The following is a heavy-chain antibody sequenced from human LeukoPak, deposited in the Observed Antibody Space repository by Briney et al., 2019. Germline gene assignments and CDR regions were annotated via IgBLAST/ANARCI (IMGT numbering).Heavy chain of an antibody. Sequence: SETLSLTCTVSGGSISSGSYYWSWIRQPPGKGLEWIGYIYYSGSTNYNPSLKSRVTISVDTSKNQFSLKLSSVTAADTAVYYCARLRYCSSTSCYGEAFDIWGQGTMVTVSS. CDR2: IYYSGST. V-gene: IGHV4-61*01. D-gene: IGHD2-2*01. CDR3: ARLRYCSSTSCYGEAFDI. J-gene: IGHJ3*02. CDR1: GGSISSGSYY.